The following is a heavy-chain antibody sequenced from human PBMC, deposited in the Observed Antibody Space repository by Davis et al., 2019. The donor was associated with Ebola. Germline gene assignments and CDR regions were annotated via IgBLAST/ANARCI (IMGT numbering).Heavy chain of an antibody. CDR1: GYSFTTYA. Sequence: ASVTVSCPASGYSFTTYAINWVRQAPGQGLQWMGWLNFNTGSPTYAQGFTGRFVFSFDTSVSTAYLQISSLKAEDSAIYYCARSSYSWYFSGMDVWGKGTTVTVSS. V-gene: IGHV7-4-1*02. J-gene: IGHJ6*04. D-gene: IGHD6-13*01. CDR2: LNFNTGSP. CDR3: ARSSYSWYFSGMDV.